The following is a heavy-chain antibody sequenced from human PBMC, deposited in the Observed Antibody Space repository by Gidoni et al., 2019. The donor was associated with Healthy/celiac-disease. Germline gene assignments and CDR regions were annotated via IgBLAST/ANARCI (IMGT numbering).Heavy chain of an antibody. CDR1: GYRFTSYW. CDR2: IYPGDSDT. CDR3: ARMVIDYYYYMDV. J-gene: IGHJ6*03. V-gene: IGHV5-51*01. Sequence: EVQLVQSGAEVKKPGESLKISCQGSGYRFTSYWIGWVRQMPGKGLEWMGIIYPGDSDTRYSPSFQGQVTIAADKSISTAYLQWSSLKASDTAMYYCARMVIDYYYYMDVWGKGTTVTVSS. D-gene: IGHD3-22*01.